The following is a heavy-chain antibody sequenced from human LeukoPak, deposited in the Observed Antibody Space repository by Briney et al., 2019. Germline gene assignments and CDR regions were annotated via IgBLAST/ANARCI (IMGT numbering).Heavy chain of an antibody. CDR1: GFTFSSYK. V-gene: IGHV3-23*01. Sequence: GGSLRLSCAASGFTFSSYKMNWVRQAPGKGLDWVSIISGSGGTPYYTDSVKGRFTISRDNSKNTLYLQMNSLRAEDTAVYYCAKTRGISISGVVPLCDYWGQGTLVTVSS. CDR2: ISGSGGTP. D-gene: IGHD3-3*01. J-gene: IGHJ4*02. CDR3: AKTRGISISGVVPLCDY.